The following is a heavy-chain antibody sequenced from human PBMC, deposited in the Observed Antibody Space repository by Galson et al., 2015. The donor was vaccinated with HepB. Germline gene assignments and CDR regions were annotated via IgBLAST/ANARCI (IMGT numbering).Heavy chain of an antibody. CDR1: GFTFSSYA. CDR2: ILNDGSNE. J-gene: IGHJ4*02. Sequence: SLRLSCAASGFTFSSYAMHWVRQAPGKGLEWVAVILNDGSNEYYADSVKGRFTISRDNSKNTVYLQMNSLRAEDTAVYYCARDIGISSSGTWGSGFDYWGQGTLVTVSS. D-gene: IGHD6-13*01. V-gene: IGHV3-30-3*01. CDR3: ARDIGISSSGTWGSGFDY.